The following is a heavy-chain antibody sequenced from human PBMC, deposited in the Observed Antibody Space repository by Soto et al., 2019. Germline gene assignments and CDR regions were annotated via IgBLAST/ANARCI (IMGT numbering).Heavy chain of an antibody. D-gene: IGHD6-13*01. V-gene: IGHV1-46*01. J-gene: IGHJ4*02. CDR2: IKPSGGST. CDR1: GYTFTSYY. Sequence: ASVKVSCKASGYTFTSYYMHWVRQAPGQGLEGMGIIKPSGGSTSYAQKFQGRVTMTRDTSTSTVYMELSSLRSEDTAVYYCASSYYSSSWRPPFDYWGQGTLVTVSS. CDR3: ASSYYSSSWRPPFDY.